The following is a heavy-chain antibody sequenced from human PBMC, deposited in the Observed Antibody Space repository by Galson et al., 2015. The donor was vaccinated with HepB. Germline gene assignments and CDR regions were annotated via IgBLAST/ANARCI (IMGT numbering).Heavy chain of an antibody. CDR1: GFTFSSYA. Sequence: SPRLSCAASGFTFSSYAMSWVRQAPGKGLEWVSAISGSGGSTYYADAVKGRFTISRDNSKNTLNVQMNSLRAEDTAVYYCAKYYGDYPYYYYYMDVWGKGTTVTVSS. CDR3: AKYYGDYPYYYYYMDV. V-gene: IGHV3-23*01. D-gene: IGHD4-17*01. J-gene: IGHJ6*03. CDR2: ISGSGGST.